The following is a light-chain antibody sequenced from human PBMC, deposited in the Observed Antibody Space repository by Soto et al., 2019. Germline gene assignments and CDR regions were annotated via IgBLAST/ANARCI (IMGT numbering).Light chain of an antibody. CDR1: SSDIDGYDY. Sequence: QPVLTQPASVSGSPGQSITMSCTGASSDIDGYDYVSWYQHHPGEAPKLLIYDVTNRPSGVSNRFSASKSGNTASLTISGLQAEDEADYYCSSYTSRNTVVFGGGTQLTVL. J-gene: IGLJ7*01. V-gene: IGLV2-14*01. CDR3: SSYTSRNTVV. CDR2: DVT.